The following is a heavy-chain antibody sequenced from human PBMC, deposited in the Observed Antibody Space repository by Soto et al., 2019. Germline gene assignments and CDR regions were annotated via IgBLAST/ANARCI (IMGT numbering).Heavy chain of an antibody. D-gene: IGHD2-2*01. CDR3: TANIVVVPALTRVDY. Sequence: GSLRLSCAASGFTFSNAWMSWVRPAPGKGLEWVGRIKSKTDGGTTDYAAPVKGRFTISRDDSKNTLYLQMNSLKTEDTAVYYCTANIVVVPALTRVDYWGQGTLVTVSS. J-gene: IGHJ4*02. CDR1: GFTFSNAW. V-gene: IGHV3-15*01. CDR2: IKSKTDGGTT.